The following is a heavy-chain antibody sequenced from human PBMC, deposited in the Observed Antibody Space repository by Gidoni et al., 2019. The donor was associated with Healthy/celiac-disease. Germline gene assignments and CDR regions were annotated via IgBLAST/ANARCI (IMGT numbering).Heavy chain of an antibody. Sequence: YGAASGFTFSSYDMHWVRQATGNGLVWVSAIGTAGDTYYPGSVKGRFTISRENAKNSLYLQMNSLRAGDTAVYYCARGIYGDYGYGMDVWGQGTTVTVSS. V-gene: IGHV3-13*01. CDR3: ARGIYGDYGYGMDV. J-gene: IGHJ6*02. CDR1: GFTFSSYD. CDR2: IGTAGDT. D-gene: IGHD4-17*01.